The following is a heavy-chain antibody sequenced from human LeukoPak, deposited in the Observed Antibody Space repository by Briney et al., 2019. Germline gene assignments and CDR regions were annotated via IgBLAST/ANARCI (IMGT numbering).Heavy chain of an antibody. CDR2: IYTTGST. J-gene: IGHJ4*02. V-gene: IGHV4-61*02. D-gene: IGHD1-7*01. Sequence: SETLSLTCTVSGGSISSGSYYWSWIRQPAGKGLEWIGRIYTTGSTNYNPSLKSRLTISVDTSKNQFSLKLRSVTAADTAVYYCVSGTTFLDYWGQGTLVTVSS. CDR1: GGSISSGSYY. CDR3: VSGTTFLDY.